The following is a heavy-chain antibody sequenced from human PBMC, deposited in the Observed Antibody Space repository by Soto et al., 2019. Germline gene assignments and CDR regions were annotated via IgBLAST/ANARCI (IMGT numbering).Heavy chain of an antibody. CDR2: IYSGGST. V-gene: IGHV3-53*02. CDR3: ARDRPFRLFRGSYRSHGMDV. Sequence: VQLVETGGGLIQPGGSLRLSCAASGFTVSSNYMSWVRQAPGKGLEGVSVIYSGGSTYYADSVKGRFTISRDNSKNTLYLQMNGLRAEDTAVYYCARDRPFRLFRGSYRSHGMDVWGQGTTVTVS. J-gene: IGHJ6*02. CDR1: GFTVSSNY. D-gene: IGHD3-16*02.